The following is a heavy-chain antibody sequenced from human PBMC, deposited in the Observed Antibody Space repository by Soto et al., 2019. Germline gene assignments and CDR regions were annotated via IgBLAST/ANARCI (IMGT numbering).Heavy chain of an antibody. V-gene: IGHV1-69*12. J-gene: IGHJ6*02. Sequence: QVQLMQSGAEVKKPGSSVKVSCKASGGTFSTSAISWVRQAPGEGLEWVGGIMPIFATPDYAQKFQGRVTISAHESTATAYLELTILTTDDTAVYYCARDKDRQQLGGNYYYILDVWGQGTAITVPS. CDR3: ARDKDRQQLGGNYYYILDV. CDR2: IMPIFATP. D-gene: IGHD3-3*02. CDR1: GGTFSTSA.